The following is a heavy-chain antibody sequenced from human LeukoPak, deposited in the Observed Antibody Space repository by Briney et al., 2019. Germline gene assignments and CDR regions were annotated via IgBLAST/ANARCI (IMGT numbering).Heavy chain of an antibody. V-gene: IGHV1-69*01. CDR3: ARVYYYDSSGYYYWFDP. D-gene: IGHD3-22*01. J-gene: IGHJ5*02. Sequence: VASVKVSCKASGGTFSSYAISWVRQAPGQGLEWMGGIIPIFGTANYAQKFQGRVTITADESTSTAYMELSSLRSEDTAAYYCARVYYYDSSGYYYWFDPWGQGTLVTVSS. CDR2: IIPIFGTA. CDR1: GGTFSSYA.